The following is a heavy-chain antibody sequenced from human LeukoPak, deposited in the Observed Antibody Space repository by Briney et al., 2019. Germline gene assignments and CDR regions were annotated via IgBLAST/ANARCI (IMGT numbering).Heavy chain of an antibody. Sequence: SGGSLRLSCAAPGFTFSTYAMHWVRQAPGKGLEWVAVIPYDGSNKYYADSVKGRFIISRDNAKNMLFLQMNSLRADDTAVYYCVRDRRTGRTSFDYWGLGALVTVSS. CDR2: IPYDGSNK. D-gene: IGHD1-1*01. V-gene: IGHV3-30*04. CDR1: GFTFSTYA. J-gene: IGHJ4*02. CDR3: VRDRRTGRTSFDY.